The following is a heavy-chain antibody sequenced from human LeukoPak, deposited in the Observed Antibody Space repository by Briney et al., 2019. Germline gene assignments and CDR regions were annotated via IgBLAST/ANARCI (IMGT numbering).Heavy chain of an antibody. D-gene: IGHD3-16*02. J-gene: IGHJ4*02. V-gene: IGHV4-30-4*01. CDR1: GGSISSGDYY. Sequence: SQTLSLTCTVSGGSISSGDYYWSWIRQPPGKGLEWIGYIYYSGSTYYNPSLKSRVTISVDTSKNQFSLKLSSVTAADTAVYYCAGVPREDVWGSYRYGPPYDYWGQGTLVTVSS. CDR2: IYYSGST. CDR3: AGVPREDVWGSYRYGPPYDY.